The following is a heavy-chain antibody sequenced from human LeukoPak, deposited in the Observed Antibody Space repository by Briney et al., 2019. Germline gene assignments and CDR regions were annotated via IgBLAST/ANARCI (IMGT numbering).Heavy chain of an antibody. Sequence: SETLSLTCTVSGGSISGYYWSWIRQPPGKALEWIGYIYYSGSTKYNPSLKSRVTISVDTSKNQISLRLSSVTAADTAVYYCARDQGYGSGGYSFDYWGQVTRVTVSS. V-gene: IGHV4-59*01. D-gene: IGHD3-10*01. CDR2: IYYSGST. J-gene: IGHJ4*02. CDR3: ARDQGYGSGGYSFDY. CDR1: GGSISGYY.